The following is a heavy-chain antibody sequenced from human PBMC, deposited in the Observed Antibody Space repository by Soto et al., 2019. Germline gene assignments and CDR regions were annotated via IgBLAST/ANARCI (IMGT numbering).Heavy chain of an antibody. CDR1: GYSFTSYW. Sequence: PGESLKISCKGSGYSFTSYWISWVRQMPGKGLEWMGRIAPSDSYTNYGPSFQGHVTISADKSISTAYLQWSSLKASDTAMYYCARYYYDSSGSLYGMDVWGQGTTVTVSS. D-gene: IGHD3-22*01. J-gene: IGHJ6*02. CDR3: ARYYYDSSGSLYGMDV. V-gene: IGHV5-10-1*01. CDR2: IAPSDSYT.